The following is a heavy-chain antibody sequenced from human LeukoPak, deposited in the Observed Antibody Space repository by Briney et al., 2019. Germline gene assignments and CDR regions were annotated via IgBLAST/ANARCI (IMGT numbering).Heavy chain of an antibody. CDR1: GGSISSYY. V-gene: IGHV4-59*12. J-gene: IGHJ5*02. Sequence: TSETLSLTCTVSGGSISSYYWSWIRQPPGKGLEWIGYIYYSGSTNYNPSLKSRVTISVDTSKNQFSLKLSSVTAADTAVYYCARWRPYYYGASQGFDPWGQGTLVTVSS. D-gene: IGHD3-10*01. CDR3: ARWRPYYYGASQGFDP. CDR2: IYYSGST.